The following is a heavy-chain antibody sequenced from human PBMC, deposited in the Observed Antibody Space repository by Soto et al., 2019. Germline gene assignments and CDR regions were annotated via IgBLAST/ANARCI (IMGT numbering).Heavy chain of an antibody. CDR3: AKTPRNAGE. V-gene: IGHV3-30*18. J-gene: IGHJ4*02. D-gene: IGHD7-27*01. Sequence: QVQLVESGGGVVQPGRSLRLSCAASGCTFSSYGMHWVRQAPGKGLEWVAVISYDGSNKYYADSVKGRFTISRDNSKNTLYLQMNSLRAEDTAVYYCAKTPRNAGEWGQGTLVTVSS. CDR2: ISYDGSNK. CDR1: GCTFSSYG.